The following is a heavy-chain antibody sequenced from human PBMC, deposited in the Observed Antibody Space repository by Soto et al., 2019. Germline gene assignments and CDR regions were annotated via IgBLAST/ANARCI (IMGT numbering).Heavy chain of an antibody. Sequence: SETLCLTCTVSGGSISSSSDYWGWIRQPPGKGLEWIGYIYYSGSTNYNPSLKSRVTISVDTSKNQFSLKLSSVTAADTAVYYCARDRGIGYYYGMDVWGQGTTVTVSS. CDR2: IYYSGST. V-gene: IGHV4-61*01. D-gene: IGHD3-16*01. J-gene: IGHJ6*02. CDR3: ARDRGIGYYYGMDV. CDR1: GGSISSSSDY.